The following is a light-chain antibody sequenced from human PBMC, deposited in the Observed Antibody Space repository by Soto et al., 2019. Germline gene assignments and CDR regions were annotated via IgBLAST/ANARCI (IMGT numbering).Light chain of an antibody. Sequence: DIQMTQSPSTVSASVGDRVTITCRASQSISNWLAWYQQKPGEAPKLLIYKASTLDSGVPSRFSGSGSGTEFTFTISSLQPDDFATYYCQQYDSYSYTFGQGTKLEIK. CDR1: QSISNW. CDR3: QQYDSYSYT. J-gene: IGKJ2*01. CDR2: KAS. V-gene: IGKV1-5*03.